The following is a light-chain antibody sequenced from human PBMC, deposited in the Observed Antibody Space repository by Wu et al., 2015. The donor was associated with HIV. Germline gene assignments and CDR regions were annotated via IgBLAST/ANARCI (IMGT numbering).Light chain of an antibody. V-gene: IGKV3-20*01. CDR1: QDVAAPT. Sequence: SPGKSHLSXRATQDVAAPTRXVPAETWPGLPGSSFMVFPGRATGIPDRFSGSGSGTDFTLTISRLEPEDFAVYYCHQYGSSPQTFGQGTKVEIK. CDR2: VFP. J-gene: IGKJ1*01. CDR3: HQYGSSPQT.